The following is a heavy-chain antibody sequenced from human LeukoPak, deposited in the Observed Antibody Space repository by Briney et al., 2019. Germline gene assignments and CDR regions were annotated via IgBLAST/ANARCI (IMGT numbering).Heavy chain of an antibody. D-gene: IGHD2-2*01. Sequence: PGGSLRLSCAASGFTFSSYSMNWVRQAPGKGLEWVAFIRYDGSNKYYADSVKGRFTISRDNSKNTLYLQMNSLRAEDTAVYYCAKESNQIVVVPVEPDYWGQGTLVTVSS. J-gene: IGHJ4*02. CDR1: GFTFSSYS. V-gene: IGHV3-30*02. CDR3: AKESNQIVVVPVEPDY. CDR2: IRYDGSNK.